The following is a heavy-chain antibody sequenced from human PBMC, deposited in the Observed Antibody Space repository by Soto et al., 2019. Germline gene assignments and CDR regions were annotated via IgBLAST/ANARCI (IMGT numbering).Heavy chain of an antibody. CDR1: GFTFSNYA. CDR3: AKVHYDSSAYPINYYYYYGMDV. CDR2: ITSSGGST. D-gene: IGHD3-22*01. Sequence: EVQLLESRGGLVQPGGSLRLSCAAAGFTFSNYAMTWVRQAPGKGLEYVSSITSSGGSTYYADSVKGRFTISRDNSKDTVHLQMHSLRAEDTAVYYCAKVHYDSSAYPINYYYYYGMDVWGQGTTVTVSS. J-gene: IGHJ6*02. V-gene: IGHV3-23*01.